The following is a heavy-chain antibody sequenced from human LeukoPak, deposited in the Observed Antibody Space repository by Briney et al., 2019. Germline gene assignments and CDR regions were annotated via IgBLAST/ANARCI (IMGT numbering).Heavy chain of an antibody. D-gene: IGHD3-10*01. CDR3: ARDGGFLPIDY. CDR1: GGSISSSSYY. V-gene: IGHV4-39*07. J-gene: IGHJ4*02. Sequence: SETLSLTCTVSGGSISSSSYYWGWIRQPPGKGLEWIGSIYYSGSTYYNPSLKSRVTISVDTSKNQFSLKLSSVTAADTAVYYCARDGGFLPIDYWGQGTLVTVSS. CDR2: IYYSGST.